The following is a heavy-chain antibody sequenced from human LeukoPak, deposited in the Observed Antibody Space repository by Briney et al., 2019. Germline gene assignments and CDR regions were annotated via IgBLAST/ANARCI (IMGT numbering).Heavy chain of an antibody. V-gene: IGHV3-74*01. CDR2: INSDGSTT. Sequence: GGSLRLSCAASGFTFSSYWMHWVRQAPGKGLVWVSRINSDGSTTDYAGSVKGRLTISRDNAKNTLYLQMNSLRVEDTAVYYCVGYYGIDYWGQGTLVTVSS. CDR3: VGYYGIDY. J-gene: IGHJ4*02. D-gene: IGHD3-10*01. CDR1: GFTFSSYW.